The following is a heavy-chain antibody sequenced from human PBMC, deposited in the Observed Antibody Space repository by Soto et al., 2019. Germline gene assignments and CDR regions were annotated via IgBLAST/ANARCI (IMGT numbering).Heavy chain of an antibody. J-gene: IGHJ6*02. D-gene: IGHD4-4*01. CDR3: ARDSNFAVQSGGPATYYYYDPMDV. Sequence: GASVKVSCKASGGTFSNYAISWVRQAPGQGLEWMGGIIPIFGTAIYAQNLQGRITITADESTSTAYMELSSLKSEDTAVYYCARDSNFAVQSGGPATYYYYDPMDVWGQGTTVTVSS. CDR1: GGTFSNYA. V-gene: IGHV1-69*13. CDR2: IIPIFGTA.